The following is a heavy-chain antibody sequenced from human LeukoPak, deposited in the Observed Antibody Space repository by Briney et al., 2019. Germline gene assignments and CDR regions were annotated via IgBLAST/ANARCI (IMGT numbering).Heavy chain of an antibody. Sequence: GGSLRLSCAASGFTFSSFWMHWVRQVPGKGLVWVSGINSDGSSTSYADSVKGRFTISRDNAKNSLYLQMNSLRSEDTAVYYCATSYYDSSAYYPNPEWGQGTLVTVSS. CDR3: ATSYYDSSAYYPNPE. CDR1: GFTFSSFW. J-gene: IGHJ4*02. CDR2: INSDGSST. D-gene: IGHD3-22*01. V-gene: IGHV3-74*01.